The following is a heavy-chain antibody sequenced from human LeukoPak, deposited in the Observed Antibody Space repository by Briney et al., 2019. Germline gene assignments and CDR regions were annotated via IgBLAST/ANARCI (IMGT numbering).Heavy chain of an antibody. CDR2: ISSSGSTI. Sequence: PGGSLRLSCAASGFTFSDYYMSWIRRAPGKGLEWVSYISSSGSTIYYADSVKGRFTISRDKAKNSLYLQMNSLRAEDTAVYYCASILGYCSSTSCYAFDYWGQGTLVTVSS. J-gene: IGHJ4*02. D-gene: IGHD2-2*01. V-gene: IGHV3-11*04. CDR1: GFTFSDYY. CDR3: ASILGYCSSTSCYAFDY.